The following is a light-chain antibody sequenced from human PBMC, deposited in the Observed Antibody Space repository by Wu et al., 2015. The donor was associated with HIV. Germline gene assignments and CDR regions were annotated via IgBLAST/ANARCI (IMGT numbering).Light chain of an antibody. CDR1: QSVNRN. V-gene: IGKV3-15*01. Sequence: EIVLTQSPSTLSVSPGERATLSCRASQSVNRNLAWYQQRPGQPPRLLIYSASTRASGVPARFSGSGSGTDFTLTISSLQSEDFAIYYCQQYNDWPLFGGGPKVEI. CDR3: QQYNDWPL. CDR2: SAS. J-gene: IGKJ4*02.